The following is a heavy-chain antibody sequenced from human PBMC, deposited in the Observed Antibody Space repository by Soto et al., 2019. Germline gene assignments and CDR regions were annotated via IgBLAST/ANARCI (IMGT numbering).Heavy chain of an antibody. CDR1: GYTFLTYG. J-gene: IGHJ4*02. D-gene: IGHD3-22*01. Sequence: QVQLVQSGAEVKKPGASVKVSCKASGYTFLTYGVSWVRHAHGQGLDWMGRISTYNGNTRYAERLQGRVTMTTDTTTNTAYKERKNLRSDKTAVYYGAREPKDYEDNSANYYLEYWVQRTLFAFSS. V-gene: IGHV1-18*01. CDR3: AREPKDYEDNSANYYLEY. CDR2: ISTYNGNT.